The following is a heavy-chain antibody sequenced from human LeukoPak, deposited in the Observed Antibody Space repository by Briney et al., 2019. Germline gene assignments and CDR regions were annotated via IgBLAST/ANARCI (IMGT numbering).Heavy chain of an antibody. CDR2: IYYSGST. Sequence: SETLSPTCTVSGGSISSYYWSWIRQPPGKGLEWIGYIYYSGSTNYNPSLKSRVTISVDTSKNQFSLKLSSVTAADTAVYYCARHVKGIAAAGSRWFDPWGQGTLVTVSS. CDR3: ARHVKGIAAAGSRWFDP. D-gene: IGHD6-13*01. CDR1: GGSISSYY. V-gene: IGHV4-59*08. J-gene: IGHJ5*02.